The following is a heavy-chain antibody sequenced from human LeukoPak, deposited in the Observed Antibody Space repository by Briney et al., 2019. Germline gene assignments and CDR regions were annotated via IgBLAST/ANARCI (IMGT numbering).Heavy chain of an antibody. J-gene: IGHJ4*02. CDR1: GFSLSTSGVG. V-gene: IGHV2-5*02. Sequence: SCPTLVKPTQTLTLTCTCSGFSLSTSGVGVGWIRQPPGKALEWLALIYWDDDKRYSPSLKSRLTITKDTSKNQVVLTMTNMDPVDTATYYCARPRSGYYFDYWGQGTLVTVSS. CDR3: ARPRSGYYFDY. D-gene: IGHD3-10*01. CDR2: IYWDDDK.